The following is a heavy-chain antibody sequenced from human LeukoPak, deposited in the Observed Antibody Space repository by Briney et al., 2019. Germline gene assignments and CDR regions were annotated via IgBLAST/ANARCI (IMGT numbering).Heavy chain of an antibody. CDR3: TRDKFPYYDFWSVFLNWSDP. CDR2: IRSKAYGGTT. J-gene: IGHJ5*02. V-gene: IGHV3-49*03. CDR1: GFTFGDYA. D-gene: IGHD3-3*01. Sequence: GGSLRLSCTASGFTFGDYAMSWFRQAPGKGLEWVGFIRSKAYGGTTEYAASVKGRFTISRDDSKSIAYLQMNSLKTEDTAVYYCTRDKFPYYDFWSVFLNWSDPWGQEPLVPVSS.